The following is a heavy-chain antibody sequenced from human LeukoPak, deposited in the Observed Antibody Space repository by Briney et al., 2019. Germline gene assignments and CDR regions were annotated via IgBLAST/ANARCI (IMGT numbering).Heavy chain of an antibody. Sequence: GGSLRLSCAASGFTFSSYSMNWVRQAPGKGLEWMAFIEYDESDKFLADSVKGRFTISRDNSKNTLYLQMNSLRTEDTALYYCAKDLHTTSSCYWGQGALVTVSP. CDR3: AKDLHTTSSCY. V-gene: IGHV3-30*02. CDR1: GFTFSSYS. D-gene: IGHD6-6*01. J-gene: IGHJ4*02. CDR2: IEYDESDK.